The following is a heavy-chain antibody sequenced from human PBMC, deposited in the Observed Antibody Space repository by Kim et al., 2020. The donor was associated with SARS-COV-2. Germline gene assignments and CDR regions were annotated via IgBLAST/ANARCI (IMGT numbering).Heavy chain of an antibody. J-gene: IGHJ4*02. Sequence: SETLSLTCTVSGGSISSSSYYWGWIRQPPGKGLEWIGSIYYSWSTYYNPSLKSRVTISVDTSKNQFSLKLSSVTAADTAVYYCARGEDGQLRAAWHDYWGQGTLVTVSS. V-gene: IGHV4-39*07. CDR1: GGSISSSSYY. D-gene: IGHD2-2*01. CDR3: ARGEDGQLRAAWHDY. CDR2: IYYSWST.